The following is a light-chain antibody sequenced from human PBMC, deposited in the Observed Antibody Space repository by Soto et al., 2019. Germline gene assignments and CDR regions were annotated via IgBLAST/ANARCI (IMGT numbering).Light chain of an antibody. CDR3: PAYDRSLRRYV. Sequence: QSVLTQPPSVSGSPGQRVTISCTGSSSNIGAGYDVHWYQQLPGTAPKLLIYDNSTRPSGVPDRFSGSKSGTSASLAITGLQAEDKSEYYCPAYDRSLRRYVFGTGTKVTVL. CDR1: SSNIGAGYD. V-gene: IGLV1-40*01. CDR2: DNS. J-gene: IGLJ1*01.